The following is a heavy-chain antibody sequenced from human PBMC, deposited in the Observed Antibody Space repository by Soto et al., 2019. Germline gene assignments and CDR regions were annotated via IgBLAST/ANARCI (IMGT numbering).Heavy chain of an antibody. J-gene: IGHJ4*02. CDR2: TIPAFGTA. Sequence: QVHLVQSGAEVKSPGSAVKVSCKVSGAGDTFSNYGLNWVRQAPGQGLEWMGGTIPAFGTANYAQKFQGRVTITADTPTATAYMELSSLRSDDTAVYYCWRHDKTALPPLDSWGQGTLVSVSS. CDR3: WRHDKTALPPLDS. D-gene: IGHD1-1*01. CDR1: GAGDTFSNYG. V-gene: IGHV1-69*06.